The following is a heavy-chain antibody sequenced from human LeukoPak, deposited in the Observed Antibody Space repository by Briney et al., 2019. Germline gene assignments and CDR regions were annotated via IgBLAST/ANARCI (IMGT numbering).Heavy chain of an antibody. V-gene: IGHV1-46*01. D-gene: IGHD4-17*01. CDR3: ARGRTTVTTALAVNWFDP. CDR1: GYTFTSYY. Sequence: ASVKVSCKASGYTFTSYYMHWVRQAPGQGLEWMGIINPSGGSTGYAQKFQGRVTMTRDTSTSTVYMELSSLRSEDTAVYYCARGRTTVTTALAVNWFDPWGQGTLVTVSS. CDR2: INPSGGST. J-gene: IGHJ5*02.